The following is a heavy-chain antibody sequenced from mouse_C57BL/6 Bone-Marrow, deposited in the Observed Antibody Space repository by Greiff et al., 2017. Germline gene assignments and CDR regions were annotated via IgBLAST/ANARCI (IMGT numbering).Heavy chain of an antibody. V-gene: IGHV5-9*01. Sequence: DVMLVESGGGLVKPGGSLKLSCAASGFTFSSYTMSWVRPTPEKRLEWVATISGGGGNTYYPDSVKGRFTISRDSAKYTLYLHMNSMRSEDTAMYYYARRILRNYWYFDVWGTGTTVTVSS. CDR2: ISGGGGNT. CDR3: ARRILRNYWYFDV. J-gene: IGHJ1*03. D-gene: IGHD1-1*01. CDR1: GFTFSSYT.